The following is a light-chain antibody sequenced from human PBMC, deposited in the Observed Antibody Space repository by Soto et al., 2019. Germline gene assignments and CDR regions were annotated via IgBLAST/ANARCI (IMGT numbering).Light chain of an antibody. CDR3: QNYDSAPRT. CDR2: DAS. Sequence: DIELTQSPSSLSASLGDKITITCRASQVIFNYLAGFQQKPEKAPKVLIYDASTLRVGARSRFIGSRSGTDFTLTISSLQPEDVATYYCQNYDSAPRTFGQGTMV. J-gene: IGKJ1*01. CDR1: QVIFNY. V-gene: IGKV1-27*01.